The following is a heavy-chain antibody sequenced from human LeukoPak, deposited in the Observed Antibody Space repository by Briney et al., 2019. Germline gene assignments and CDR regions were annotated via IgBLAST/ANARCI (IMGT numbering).Heavy chain of an antibody. CDR1: GGSISNKY. CDR2: IYYSGST. CDR3: ARETSQKGVHYMDV. D-gene: IGHD3-16*01. J-gene: IGHJ6*03. V-gene: IGHV4-59*01. Sequence: SETLSLTCTVSGGSISNKYWSWIRQPPGKGLEWIGYIYYSGSTNYNPSLKSRVTILVDTSKNQFSLKLSSVTAADTAVYYCARETSQKGVHYMDVWGKGTTVTISS.